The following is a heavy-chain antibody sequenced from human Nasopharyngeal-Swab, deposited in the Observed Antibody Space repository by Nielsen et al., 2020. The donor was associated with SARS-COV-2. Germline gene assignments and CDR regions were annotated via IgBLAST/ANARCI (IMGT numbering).Heavy chain of an antibody. CDR1: GFTVSSNY. CDR2: IYSGGST. V-gene: IGHV3-53*01. CDR3: ARDLPVRGVHVR. Sequence: GESLKISCAASGFTVSSNYMSWVRQAPGKGLEWFSVIYSGGSTYYADSVKGRFTISRDNSKNTLYLQMNSLRAEDTAVYYCARDLPVRGVHVRWGQGTLVTVSS. J-gene: IGHJ4*02. D-gene: IGHD3-10*01.